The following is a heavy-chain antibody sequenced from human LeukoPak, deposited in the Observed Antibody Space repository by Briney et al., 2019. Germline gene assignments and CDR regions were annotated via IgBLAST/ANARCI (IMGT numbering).Heavy chain of an antibody. CDR3: ATTPYCSSTSCYRAFYFDY. CDR1: GFTFSSYS. V-gene: IGHV3-21*01. D-gene: IGHD2-2*02. Sequence: GGSLRLSCAASGFTFSSYSMNWVRQAPGKGLEWVSSISSSSSYIYYADSVKGRFTISRDNAKISLYLQMNSLRAEDTAVYYCATTPYCSSTSCYRAFYFDYWGQGTLVTVSS. CDR2: ISSSSSYI. J-gene: IGHJ4*02.